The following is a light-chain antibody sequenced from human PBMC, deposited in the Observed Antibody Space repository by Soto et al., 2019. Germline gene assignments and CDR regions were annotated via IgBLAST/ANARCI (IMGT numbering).Light chain of an antibody. Sequence: DIQMTQSPSSLSASVGDKVTITCQASHDINDYLNWYQQKPGKAPKLLIYDASNLQSGVPLRFSGSGSGTHFTVTITTVQPEDFATYYCQQYDNPLITFGPGTRLEIK. CDR1: HDINDY. CDR2: DAS. CDR3: QQYDNPLIT. J-gene: IGKJ5*01. V-gene: IGKV1-33*01.